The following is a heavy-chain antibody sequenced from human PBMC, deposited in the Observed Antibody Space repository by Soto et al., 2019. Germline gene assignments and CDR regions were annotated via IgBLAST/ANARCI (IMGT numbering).Heavy chain of an antibody. CDR2: ISAYNGNS. Sequence: EASVKVSCKASGYTFTSYGISWVRQAPGQGLEWVGWISAYNGNSNYAQKFQGRVTMTEDTSTDTAYMELSSLRSEDTAVYYCATSPTYYYDSSGYRNWFDPWGQGTLVTVSS. CDR1: GYTFTSYG. D-gene: IGHD3-22*01. V-gene: IGHV1-18*01. J-gene: IGHJ5*02. CDR3: ATSPTYYYDSSGYRNWFDP.